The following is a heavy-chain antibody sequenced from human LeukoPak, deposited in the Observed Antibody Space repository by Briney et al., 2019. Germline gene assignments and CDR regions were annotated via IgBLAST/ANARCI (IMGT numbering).Heavy chain of an antibody. Sequence: PGGSLRLSCAASGFTFSSYEMNWVRQAPGKGLEWVSYISSCGSTIYYADSVKGRFTISRDNAKNSLYLQMNSLRAEDTAVYYCARDLVVPAAPFDYWGQGTLVTVSS. D-gene: IGHD2-2*01. J-gene: IGHJ4*02. CDR1: GFTFSSYE. CDR2: ISSCGSTI. CDR3: ARDLVVPAAPFDY. V-gene: IGHV3-48*03.